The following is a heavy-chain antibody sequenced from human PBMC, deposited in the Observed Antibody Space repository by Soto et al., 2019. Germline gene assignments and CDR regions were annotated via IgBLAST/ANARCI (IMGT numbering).Heavy chain of an antibody. D-gene: IGHD3-10*01. V-gene: IGHV4-30-2*01. CDR1: GGSISSGDYS. CDR3: SSRVTDAPT. CDR2: IYHSGST. J-gene: IGHJ5*02. Sequence: PSETLSLTCTVSGGSISSGDYSWSWIRQPPGKGLEWIGYIYHSGSTYYNPSLKSRVTISIDRSKKQFSLNLSSVTAADTAVYYCSSRVTDAPTWGQGTLVTVSS.